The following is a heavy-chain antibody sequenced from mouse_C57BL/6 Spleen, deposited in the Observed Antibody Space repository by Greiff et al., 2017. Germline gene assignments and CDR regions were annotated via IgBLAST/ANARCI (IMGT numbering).Heavy chain of an antibody. J-gene: IGHJ2*01. V-gene: IGHV1-85*01. Sequence: VQLQQSGPELVKPGASVKLSCKASGYTFTSYDINWVKQRPGQGLAWIGWIYPRDGSTKYNEKFKGKATLTVDTSSSTAYMELHSLTSEDSAVYFCARENYDYFYYFDYWGQGTTLTVSS. D-gene: IGHD2-4*01. CDR1: GYTFTSYD. CDR2: IYPRDGST. CDR3: ARENYDYFYYFDY.